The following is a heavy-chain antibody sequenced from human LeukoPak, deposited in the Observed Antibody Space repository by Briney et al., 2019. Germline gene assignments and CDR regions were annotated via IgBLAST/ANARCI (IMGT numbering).Heavy chain of an antibody. CDR3: ARAPRPIVATIRYYFDY. CDR1: GYTFTGYY. CDR2: INAGNGNT. V-gene: IGHV1-3*01. J-gene: IGHJ4*02. Sequence: ASVKVSCKASGYTFTGYYMHWVRQAPGQRLEWMGWINAGNGNTKYSQKFQGRVTITRDTSASTAYMELSSLRSEDAAVYYCARAPRPIVATIRYYFDYWGQGTLVTVSS. D-gene: IGHD5-12*01.